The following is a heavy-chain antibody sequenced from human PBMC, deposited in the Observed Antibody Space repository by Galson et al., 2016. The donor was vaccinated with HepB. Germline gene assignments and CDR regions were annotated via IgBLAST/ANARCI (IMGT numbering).Heavy chain of an antibody. J-gene: IGHJ3*02. Sequence: SGAEVKKPGESLRISCKTSGYSFTNFWVNWVRQMPGKGLEWMGRIDPSDSYTYYRPSLQGHVTISVDKSLSTAYLQWSSLKASDTAMYYCARLAPVENAFDIWGQGTLVSVSS. V-gene: IGHV5-10-1*01. CDR3: ARLAPVENAFDI. CDR1: GYSFTNFW. CDR2: IDPSDSYT.